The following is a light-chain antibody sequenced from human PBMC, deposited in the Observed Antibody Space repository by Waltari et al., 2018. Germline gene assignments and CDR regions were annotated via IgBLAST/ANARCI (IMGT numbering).Light chain of an antibody. CDR1: HPHLGTHY. V-gene: IGLV1-51*02. Sequence: QSVLTQPPSVSAAPGQRVTISCSGCHPHLGTHYVSWYRQFPGTAPKLLIYEDSERPSGVPGRFSGSKSGTSATLDITGLQAGDEADYYCGTWDSSLSGAVFGGGTHLTVL. CDR2: EDS. CDR3: GTWDSSLSGAV. J-gene: IGLJ7*01.